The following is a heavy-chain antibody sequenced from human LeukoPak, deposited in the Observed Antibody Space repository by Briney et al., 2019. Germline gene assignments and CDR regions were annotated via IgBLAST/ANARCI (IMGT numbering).Heavy chain of an antibody. D-gene: IGHD3-10*01. Sequence: SETLSLTCTVSGVSISSDDYFWGWFRQPPGKGLEWIAGVSYSGTTYYSPSLRSRVTISVDTSKNQFSLRLSSVTVADTAVYYCAREGPMFDSGTYSKSLGHWGQGTLVTVSS. V-gene: IGHV4-39*07. CDR2: VSYSGTT. J-gene: IGHJ4*02. CDR3: AREGPMFDSGTYSKSLGH. CDR1: GVSISSDDYF.